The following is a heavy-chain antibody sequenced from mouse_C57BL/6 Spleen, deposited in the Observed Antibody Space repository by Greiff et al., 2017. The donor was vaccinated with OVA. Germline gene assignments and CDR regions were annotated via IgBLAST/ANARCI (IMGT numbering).Heavy chain of an antibody. D-gene: IGHD1-1*01. CDR2: IWSDGST. CDR3: ARQRDYYGSRSYAMDY. Sequence: QVQLKESGPGLVAPSQSLSITCTVSGFSLTSYGVHWVRQPPGKGLVWLVVIWSDGSTTYNSALKSRLSISKDNSKSQVFLKMNSLQTDDTAMYYCARQRDYYGSRSYAMDYWGQGTSVTVSS. V-gene: IGHV2-6-1*01. J-gene: IGHJ4*01. CDR1: GFSLTSYG.